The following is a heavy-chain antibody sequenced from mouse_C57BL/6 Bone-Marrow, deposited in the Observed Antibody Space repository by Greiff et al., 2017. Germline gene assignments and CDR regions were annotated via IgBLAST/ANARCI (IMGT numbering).Heavy chain of an antibody. CDR1: GYAFSSYW. CDR2: IYPGDGDT. Sequence: QVQLKESGAELVKPGASVTISCKASGYAFSSYWMNWVKQRPGKGLEWIGQIYPGDGDTNYNGKFKGKATLTADKSSSTAYMQLSSLTSEDSAVYFCARRVDSSGFYFDYWGQGTTLTVSS. D-gene: IGHD3-2*02. V-gene: IGHV1-80*01. CDR3: ARRVDSSGFYFDY. J-gene: IGHJ2*01.